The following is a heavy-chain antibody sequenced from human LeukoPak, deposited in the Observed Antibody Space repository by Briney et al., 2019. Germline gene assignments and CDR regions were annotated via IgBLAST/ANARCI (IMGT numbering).Heavy chain of an antibody. V-gene: IGHV3-49*04. CDR2: ISSKAYGGTT. Sequence: AGGSLRLSCTASGFSFGDYAMTWVRQAPGKGLEWVSFISSKAYGGTTEYAASVSGRFTISRDDSKSIAYLQMNSLETEDTAIYYCTREPPEYCGGDCWGQGTLVTVSS. CDR1: GFSFGDYA. D-gene: IGHD2-21*01. CDR3: TREPPEYCGGDC. J-gene: IGHJ4*02.